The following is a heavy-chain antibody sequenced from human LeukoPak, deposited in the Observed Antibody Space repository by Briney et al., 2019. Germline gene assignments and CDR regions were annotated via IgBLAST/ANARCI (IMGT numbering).Heavy chain of an antibody. D-gene: IGHD6-19*01. CDR1: GFTFDDYA. Sequence: SLRLSCVASGFTFDDYAMHWVRQAPGKGLEWVSGIYWNSGTIAYADSVKGRFTISRDNAKNSLYLQMNSLRAEDTALYYCVKELKQWLRAIDYWGQGTRVTVSS. CDR2: IYWNSGTI. CDR3: VKELKQWLRAIDY. J-gene: IGHJ4*02. V-gene: IGHV3-9*01.